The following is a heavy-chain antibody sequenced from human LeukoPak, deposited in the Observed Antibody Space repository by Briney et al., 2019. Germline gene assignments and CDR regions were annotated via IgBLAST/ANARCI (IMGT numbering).Heavy chain of an antibody. J-gene: IGHJ3*02. CDR2: SWNSGSI. V-gene: IGHV3-9*01. Sequence: SWNSGSIGYADSVKGRFTISRDNAKNSLYLQMNSLRAEDTALYYCAKGIAVAGISNAFDIWGQGTMVTVSS. CDR3: AKGIAVAGISNAFDI. D-gene: IGHD6-19*01.